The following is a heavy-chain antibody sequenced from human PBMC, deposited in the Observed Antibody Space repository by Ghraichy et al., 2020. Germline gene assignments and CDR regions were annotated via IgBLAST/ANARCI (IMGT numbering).Heavy chain of an antibody. CDR1: GFTFSSYA. V-gene: IGHV3-23*01. Sequence: GGSLRLSCAASGFTFSSYAMSWVRQAPGKGLEWVSAISGSGGSTYYADSVKGRFTISRDNSKNTLYLQMNSLRAEDTAVYYCAKNRGNSSGYYWTAFDIWGQGTMVTVSS. D-gene: IGHD3-22*01. CDR3: AKNRGNSSGYYWTAFDI. CDR2: ISGSGGST. J-gene: IGHJ3*02.